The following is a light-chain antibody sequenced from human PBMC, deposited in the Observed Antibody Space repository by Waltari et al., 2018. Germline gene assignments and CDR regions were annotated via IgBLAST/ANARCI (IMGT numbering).Light chain of an antibody. CDR1: SGHVNYA. V-gene: IGLV4-69*01. J-gene: IGLJ2*01. CDR2: VNSDGTH. Sequence: QLLVTQAPSASASLGAAVKLTCTLSSGHVNYAIACHQQQPQKGPRFLMKVNSDGTHNKGDGIPDRFSGSHSGAERYLTISSLQSEDEADYYCQTWGTGTVVFGGGTKLTVL. CDR3: QTWGTGTVV.